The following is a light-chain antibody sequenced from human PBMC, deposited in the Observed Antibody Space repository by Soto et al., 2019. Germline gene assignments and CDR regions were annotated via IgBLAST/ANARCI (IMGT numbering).Light chain of an antibody. CDR2: DAS. CDR1: QGVSTF. CDR3: QQYGSSPT. Sequence: EVVLTQSPATLSLSPGDRATLSCRASQGVSTFLAWYRQRPGQAPRLLIYDASKRATGIPARFSGSGSGTDFTLTISSLEPEDFAVYYCQQYGSSPTFGGGTRVEIK. J-gene: IGKJ4*01. V-gene: IGKV3-11*01.